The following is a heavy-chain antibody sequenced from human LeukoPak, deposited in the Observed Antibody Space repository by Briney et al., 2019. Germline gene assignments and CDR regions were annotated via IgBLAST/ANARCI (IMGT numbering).Heavy chain of an antibody. CDR1: GFTFSNSW. J-gene: IGHJ4*02. Sequence: PGGSLRLSCAASGFTFSNSWMSWVRQAPGKGPEWVARIKSKTDGGTTDYAATVKGRFTISRDDSKNTLYLQMNSLKTVDTAVYYCTTDRGGDYYDSSGSWKHNDYWGQGTLVTVSS. CDR2: IKSKTDGGTT. D-gene: IGHD3-22*01. V-gene: IGHV3-15*01. CDR3: TTDRGGDYYDSSGSWKHNDY.